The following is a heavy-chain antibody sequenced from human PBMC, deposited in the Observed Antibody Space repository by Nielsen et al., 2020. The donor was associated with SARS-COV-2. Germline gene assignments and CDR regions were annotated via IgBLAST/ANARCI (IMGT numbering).Heavy chain of an antibody. CDR1: GGSISSYY. D-gene: IGHD3-3*01. V-gene: IGHV4-59*01. CDR2: IYYSGST. Sequence: GSLRLSCTVSGGSISSYYWSWIRQPPGKGLEWIGYIYYSGSTNYNPSLKSRVTISVDTSKKNFSLKLSSVTAADTAVYYCARHLRITIFGVVITGPFDYWGQGTLVTVSS. CDR3: ARHLRITIFGVVITGPFDY. J-gene: IGHJ4*02.